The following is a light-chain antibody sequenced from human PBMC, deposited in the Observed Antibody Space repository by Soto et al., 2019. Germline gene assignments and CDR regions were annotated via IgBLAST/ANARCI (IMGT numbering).Light chain of an antibody. CDR3: QQYNNWLWT. J-gene: IGKJ1*01. CDR1: QSVSSN. CDR2: GAS. Sequence: EIVMTQSPATLSVSPGERATLSCRASQSVSSNLAWYQQKPSQAPRLLIYGASTRATGIPARFSGSGSGTEFTLTISSLQSEDFAAYYCQQYNNWLWTFGQGTKVDIK. V-gene: IGKV3-15*01.